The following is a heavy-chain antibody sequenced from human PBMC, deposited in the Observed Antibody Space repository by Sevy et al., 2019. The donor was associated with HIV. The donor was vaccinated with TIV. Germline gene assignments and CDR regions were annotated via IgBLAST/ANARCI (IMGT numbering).Heavy chain of an antibody. J-gene: IGHJ6*02. Sequence: LPETLSLTCTVSGDSISGYYRSWIRQPPGKGLEWIGYSYYSGSTTYNPSLKSRVTISVDTSKNQFSLKLSSVTAADTAVYYCARASPDYYYGMDVWGQGTTVTVSS. V-gene: IGHV4-59*01. CDR3: ARASPDYYYGMDV. CDR1: GDSISGYY. CDR2: SYYSGST.